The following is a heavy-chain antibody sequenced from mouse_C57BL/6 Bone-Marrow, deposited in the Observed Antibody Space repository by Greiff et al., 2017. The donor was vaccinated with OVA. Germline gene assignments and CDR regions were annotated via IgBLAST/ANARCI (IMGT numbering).Heavy chain of an antibody. CDR3: ARGDGPFDY. Sequence: VQLQQSGPGLVKPSQSLSLTCSVTGYSITSGYYWNWIRQFPGNKLEWMGYISYDGSNNYNPSLKNRISITRDTSKNQFFLKLNSVTSEDTATYYCARGDGPFDYWGQGTTLTVSS. CDR1: GYSITSGYY. V-gene: IGHV3-6*01. CDR2: ISYDGSN. J-gene: IGHJ2*01. D-gene: IGHD2-3*01.